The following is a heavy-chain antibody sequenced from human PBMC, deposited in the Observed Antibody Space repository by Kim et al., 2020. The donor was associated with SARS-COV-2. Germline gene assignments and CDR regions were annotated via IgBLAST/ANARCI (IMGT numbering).Heavy chain of an antibody. V-gene: IGHV4-31*03. D-gene: IGHD1-26*01. CDR3: AREDALEWELSNDAFDI. Sequence: SETLSLTCTVSGGSISSGGYYWSWIRQHPGKGLEWIGYIYYSGSTYYNPSLKSRVTISVDTSKNQFSLKLSSVTAADTAVYYCAREDALEWELSNDAFDIWGQGTMVTVSS. CDR2: IYYSGST. J-gene: IGHJ3*02. CDR1: GGSISSGGYY.